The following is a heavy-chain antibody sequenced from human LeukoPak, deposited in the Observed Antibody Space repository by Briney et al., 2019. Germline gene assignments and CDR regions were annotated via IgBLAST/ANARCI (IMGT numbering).Heavy chain of an antibody. V-gene: IGHV4-59*01. CDR2: IYYSGST. CDR1: GGSISSYY. Sequence: SETLSLTCTVSGGSISSYYWSWIRQPPGRGLEWIGYIYYSGSTNYNPSLKSRVTISVDTSKNQFSLKLSSVTAADTAVYYCASASRPPAHYYDSPYYGMDVWGQGTTVTVSS. J-gene: IGHJ6*02. CDR3: ASASRPPAHYYDSPYYGMDV. D-gene: IGHD3-9*01.